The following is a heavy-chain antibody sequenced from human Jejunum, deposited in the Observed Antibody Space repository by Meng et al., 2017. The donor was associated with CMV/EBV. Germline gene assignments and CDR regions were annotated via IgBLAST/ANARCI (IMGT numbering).Heavy chain of an antibody. V-gene: IGHV3-74*01. CDR2: INSDGIAT. D-gene: IGHD4-11*01. Sequence: CGFTFSDYWMRWVRQAPGKGLVWVSRINSDGIATNYADSVKGRFTISRDNAKNTLFLQMDGLRAEDTALYYCARGFGTEFYSPPYYWSQGTLVTVSS. CDR1: GFTFSDYW. CDR3: ARGFGTEFYSPPYY. J-gene: IGHJ4*02.